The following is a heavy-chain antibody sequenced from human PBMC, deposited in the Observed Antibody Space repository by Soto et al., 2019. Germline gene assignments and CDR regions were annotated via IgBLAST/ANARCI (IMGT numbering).Heavy chain of an antibody. CDR2: ISGSGGTT. CDR3: AKRLVIVPAANDY. V-gene: IGHV3-23*01. Sequence: GGSLRLSCAASGFTFSIYAMTRVRQAPGKGLEWVSAISGSGGTTYYADSVEGRFTISRDNSKNTLYLQMNSLRVEDTAVYYCAKRLVIVPAANDYWGQGTLVTVSS. D-gene: IGHD2-2*01. J-gene: IGHJ4*02. CDR1: GFTFSIYA.